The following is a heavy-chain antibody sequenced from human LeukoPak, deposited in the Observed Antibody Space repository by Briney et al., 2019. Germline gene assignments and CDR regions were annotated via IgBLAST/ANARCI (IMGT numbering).Heavy chain of an antibody. CDR2: ISGSGGST. Sequence: GGSLRLSCAASGFTFSSYAMGWVRQAPGKGLERVSAISGSGGSTYYADSVKGRFTISRDNSKNTLYLQMNSLRAEDTAVYYCAKDIGCSGGSCYSFFWGYYFDYWGQGTLVTVSS. D-gene: IGHD2-15*01. J-gene: IGHJ4*02. CDR3: AKDIGCSGGSCYSFFWGYYFDY. V-gene: IGHV3-23*01. CDR1: GFTFSSYA.